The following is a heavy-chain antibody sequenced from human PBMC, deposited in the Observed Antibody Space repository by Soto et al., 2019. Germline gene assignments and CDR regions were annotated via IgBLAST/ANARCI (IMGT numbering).Heavy chain of an antibody. J-gene: IGHJ3*02. Sequence: SCPTLVNPTQTLTLTCTFSGFSLNTRGVGVGWIRQPPGKALEWLAVIYWDDDRRYSPSLNSRLTITKDTSRNQVVLTMTNMDPVDTATYYCAHIMITYGGVIGLDAFDNWGQGTMVTV. CDR2: IYWDDDR. V-gene: IGHV2-5*02. D-gene: IGHD3-16*02. CDR1: GFSLNTRGVG. CDR3: AHIMITYGGVIGLDAFDN.